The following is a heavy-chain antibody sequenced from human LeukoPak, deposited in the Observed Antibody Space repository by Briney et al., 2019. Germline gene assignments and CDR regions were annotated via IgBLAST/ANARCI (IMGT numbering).Heavy chain of an antibody. CDR1: GGSFSGYY. J-gene: IGHJ3*02. Sequence: SETLSLTCAVYGGSFSGYYWSWIRQPPGKGPEWIGEINHSGSTNYNPSLKSRVTISADTSKNQFSLKLSSVTAADTAVYYCARDRAPMVPPDDAFDIWGQGTMVTVSS. CDR3: ARDRAPMVPPDDAFDI. D-gene: IGHD2-8*01. CDR2: INHSGST. V-gene: IGHV4-34*01.